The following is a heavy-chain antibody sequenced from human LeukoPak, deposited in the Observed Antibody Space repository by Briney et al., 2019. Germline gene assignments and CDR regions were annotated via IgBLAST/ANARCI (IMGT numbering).Heavy chain of an antibody. V-gene: IGHV4-34*01. CDR2: INHSGST. D-gene: IGHD2-2*01. Sequence: SETLSLICAVYGGSFSGYYWSWIRQPPGKGLEWIGEINHSGSTNYNPSLKSRVTISVDTSKNQFSLKLSSVTAADTAVYYCAREEVVVPAATFDYWGQGTLVTVSS. CDR1: GGSFSGYY. J-gene: IGHJ4*02. CDR3: AREEVVVPAATFDY.